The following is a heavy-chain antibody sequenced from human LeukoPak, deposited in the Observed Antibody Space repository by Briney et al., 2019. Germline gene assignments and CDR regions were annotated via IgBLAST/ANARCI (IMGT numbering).Heavy chain of an antibody. Sequence: GGSLRLSCAASGFSFSKFYMSWVRQAPGKGLEWLANIKHDGSETYHVDSVKGRFTISRDNAENSLYLQMNSLRAEDTAVYYCTRDEGASVITYRFDYWGQGTLVTVSS. CDR2: IKHDGSET. V-gene: IGHV3-7*03. J-gene: IGHJ4*02. D-gene: IGHD4-17*01. CDR1: GFSFSKFY. CDR3: TRDEGASVITYRFDY.